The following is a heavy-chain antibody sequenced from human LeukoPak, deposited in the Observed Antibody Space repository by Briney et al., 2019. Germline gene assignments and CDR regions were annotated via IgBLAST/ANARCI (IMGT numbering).Heavy chain of an antibody. D-gene: IGHD5-18*01. V-gene: IGHV1-2*02. CDR2: INPNSGGT. CDR1: GYTFTGYY. CDR3: ARGDTAMAYYYYYYMDV. Sequence: ASVRVSCKASGYTFTGYYMHWVRQAPGQGLEWMGWINPNSGGTNYGQKFQGRVTMTRDTSISTAYMELSRLRSDDTAVYYCARGDTAMAYYYYYYMDVWGKGTTVTVSS. J-gene: IGHJ6*03.